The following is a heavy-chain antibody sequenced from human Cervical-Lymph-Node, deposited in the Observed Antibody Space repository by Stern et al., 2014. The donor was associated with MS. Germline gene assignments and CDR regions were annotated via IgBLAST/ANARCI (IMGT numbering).Heavy chain of an antibody. Sequence: ESGPALVKPTQTLTLTCSFSGFSLSTSGRSVTSIRPSPGKAREXLALIEWDDEKYYNTSLRTRLAISKDTSKNQVVLTMTNMDPVDTGTYYCARSHGSSGWYAYWGQGTLVTVSS. CDR3: ARSHGSSGWYAY. V-gene: IGHV2-70*01. CDR2: IEWDDEK. J-gene: IGHJ4*02. CDR1: GFSLSTSGRS. D-gene: IGHD6-19*01.